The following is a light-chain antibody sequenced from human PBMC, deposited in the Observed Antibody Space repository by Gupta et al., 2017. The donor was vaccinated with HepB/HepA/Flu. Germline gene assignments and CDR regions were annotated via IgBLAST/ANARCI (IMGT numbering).Light chain of an antibody. Sequence: IQMTPSPSSLSASVGDRVTITCRASQSISTFLNWYQQKPGKDPELLIYGASTVQRGVPSRFSGSGSGTDFTLTITSIQPEDCETYFCQQSFTNPQRSFGQGTKLEI. CDR3: QQSFTNPQRS. CDR1: QSISTF. CDR2: GAS. V-gene: IGKV1-39*01. J-gene: IGKJ2*04.